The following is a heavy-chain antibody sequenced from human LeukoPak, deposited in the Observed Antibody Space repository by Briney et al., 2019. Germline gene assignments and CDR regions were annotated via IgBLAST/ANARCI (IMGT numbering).Heavy chain of an antibody. CDR2: ISSSGSTI. CDR1: GFTFSSYE. J-gene: IGHJ4*02. CDR3: ARKYYYDSSGYPSFDY. Sequence: GGSLRLSCAASGFTFSSYEMNWVRQAPGKGLEWVSYISSSGSTIYYADSLKGRFTISRDNAKNSLYLQMNSLRAEDTAVYYCARKYYYDSSGYPSFDYWGQGTLVTVSS. D-gene: IGHD3-22*01. V-gene: IGHV3-48*03.